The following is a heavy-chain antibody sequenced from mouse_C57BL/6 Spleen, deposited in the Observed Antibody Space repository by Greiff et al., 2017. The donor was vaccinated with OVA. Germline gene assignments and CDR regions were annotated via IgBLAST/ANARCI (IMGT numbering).Heavy chain of an antibody. J-gene: IGHJ2*01. CDR1: GYAFSSYW. CDR3: AREGTVVAIDD. CDR2: IYPGDGDT. D-gene: IGHD1-1*01. V-gene: IGHV1-80*01. Sequence: QVQLQQSGAELVKPGASVKISCKASGYAFSSYWMNWVKQRPGKGLEWIGQIYPGDGDTNYNGKFKGKATLTVDKSSSTAYMQLSSLTSEDSAVYFCAREGTVVAIDDWGQGTTLTVSS.